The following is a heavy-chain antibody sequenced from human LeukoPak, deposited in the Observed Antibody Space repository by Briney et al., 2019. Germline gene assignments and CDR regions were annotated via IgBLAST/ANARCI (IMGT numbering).Heavy chain of an antibody. CDR3: ARCRYSSGWYRSYFDY. CDR2: IYYSVST. J-gene: IGHJ4*02. Sequence: PSETLSLTCTVSGGSISSSSYYWGWLRQPPGKGLEWIGSIYYSVSTYYNPSLKSRVTISVDTSKNQFSLKLSSVTAADTAVYYCARCRYSSGWYRSYFDYWGQGTLVTVSS. V-gene: IGHV4-39*01. CDR1: GGSISSSSYY. D-gene: IGHD6-19*01.